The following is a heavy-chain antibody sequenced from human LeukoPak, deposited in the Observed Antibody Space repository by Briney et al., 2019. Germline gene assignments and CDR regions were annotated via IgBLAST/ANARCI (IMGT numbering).Heavy chain of an antibody. J-gene: IGHJ4*02. D-gene: IGHD4-11*01. CDR1: GFTFSSYA. CDR2: ISGSGGST. CDR3: ATAYSDWTLFDH. Sequence: PGGSLRLSCAASGFTFSSYAMSWVRQAPGKGLEWVSAISGSGGSTYYADSVKGRFTISRDNSKNTLYLQMNSLRAEDTAIYYCATAYSDWTLFDHWGQGTLVTVSS. V-gene: IGHV3-23*01.